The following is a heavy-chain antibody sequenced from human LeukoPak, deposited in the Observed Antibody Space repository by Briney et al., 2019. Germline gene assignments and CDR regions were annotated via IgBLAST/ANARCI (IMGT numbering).Heavy chain of an antibody. J-gene: IGHJ2*01. CDR2: IYHSGST. CDR3: AWWDGYNTNWYFDL. V-gene: IGHV4-4*02. D-gene: IGHD5-24*01. Sequence: PSETLSLTCAVSGGSISSNNWWSWFRQPPGKGLEWIGEIYHSGSTSYNPSLKSRVTISVDKSKNQFSLKLISVTAADTAVYYCAWWDGYNTNWYFDLWGRGTLVTVSS. CDR1: GGSISSNNW.